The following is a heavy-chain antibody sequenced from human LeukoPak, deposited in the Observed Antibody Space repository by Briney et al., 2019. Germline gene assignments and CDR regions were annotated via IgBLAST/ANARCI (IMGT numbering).Heavy chain of an antibody. D-gene: IGHD2-15*01. V-gene: IGHV3-74*01. CDR2: INDDGSSI. CDR3: ARDQTPFY. CDR1: GFSFSTYG. Sequence: GGSLRLSCAASGFSFSTYGMTWVRQAPGKGLEWVSGINDDGSSISYADSVRGRFTISRDNAKNSLYLQMNSLRDEDTAVYYCARDQTPFYWGQGSLVTVSS. J-gene: IGHJ4*02.